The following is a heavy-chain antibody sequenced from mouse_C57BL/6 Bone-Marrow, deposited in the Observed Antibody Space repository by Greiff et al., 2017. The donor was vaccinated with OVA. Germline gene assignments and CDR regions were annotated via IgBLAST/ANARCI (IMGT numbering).Heavy chain of an antibody. V-gene: IGHV1-7*01. CDR3: ARWKRTCIYYDYDWGGFDY. J-gene: IGHJ2*01. Sequence: VKLMESGAELAKPGASVKLSCKASGYTFTSYWMHWVKQRPGQGLEWIGYINPSSGYTKYNQKFKDKATLTADKSSSTAYMQLSSLTYEDSAVYYCARWKRTCIYYDYDWGGFDYWGQGTTLTVSS. CDR2: INPSSGYT. D-gene: IGHD2-4*01. CDR1: GYTFTSYW.